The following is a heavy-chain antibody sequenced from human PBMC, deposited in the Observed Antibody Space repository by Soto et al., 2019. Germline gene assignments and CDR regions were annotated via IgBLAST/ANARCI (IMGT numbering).Heavy chain of an antibody. CDR1: GYTFTSYA. D-gene: IGHD3-16*02. V-gene: IGHV1-3*01. J-gene: IGHJ3*02. CDR3: ASGYDYVWGSYRYGDGAFDI. Sequence: ASVKVSCKASGYTFTSYAMHWVRQAPGQRLEWMGWINAGNGNTKYSQKFQGRVTITRDTSASTAYMELSSLRSEDTAVYYCASGYDYVWGSYRYGDGAFDIWGQGTMVTVS. CDR2: INAGNGNT.